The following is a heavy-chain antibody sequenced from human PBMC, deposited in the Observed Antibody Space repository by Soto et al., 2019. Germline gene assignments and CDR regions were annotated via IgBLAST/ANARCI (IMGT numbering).Heavy chain of an antibody. D-gene: IGHD3-22*01. V-gene: IGHV1-24*01. Sequence: ASVKVSCKVSGYTLTELCTHWVRQAPGKGLEWMGGFDPEDGETIYAQKFQGRVTMTEDTSTDTAYMELSSLRSEDTAVYYCATSSGYDYYFDYWGQGTLVTVS. J-gene: IGHJ4*02. CDR1: GYTLTELC. CDR2: FDPEDGET. CDR3: ATSSGYDYYFDY.